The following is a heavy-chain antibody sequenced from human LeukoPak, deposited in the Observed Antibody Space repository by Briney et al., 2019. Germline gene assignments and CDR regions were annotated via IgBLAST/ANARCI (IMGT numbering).Heavy chain of an antibody. CDR3: ARAPGGCYSSSCLDY. J-gene: IGHJ4*02. V-gene: IGHV4-59*01. CDR1: GGSISSYY. Sequence: PSETLSLTCTVSGGSISSYYWSWIRQPPGKGLEWIGHIYYSGSTNYNPSLKSRVTISVDTSKNQFSLKLSSMTAADTAVYYCARAPGGCYSSSCLDYWGQGTLVTVSS. D-gene: IGHD6-13*01. CDR2: IYYSGST.